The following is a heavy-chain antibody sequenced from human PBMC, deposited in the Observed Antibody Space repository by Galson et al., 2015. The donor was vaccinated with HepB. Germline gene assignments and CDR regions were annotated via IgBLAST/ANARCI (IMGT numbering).Heavy chain of an antibody. CDR2: IYPGDSDT. CDR1: GYSFTSYW. D-gene: IGHD4-17*01. CDR3: ARLERSPRIEDYGEGWFDP. J-gene: IGHJ5*02. V-gene: IGHV5-51*01. Sequence: QSGAEVTKPGESLKISCKGSGYSFTSYWIGWVRQMPGKGLEWMGIIYPGDSDTRYSPSFQGQVTISADKSISTAYLQWSSLKASDTAMYYCARLERSPRIEDYGEGWFDPWGQGTLVTVSS.